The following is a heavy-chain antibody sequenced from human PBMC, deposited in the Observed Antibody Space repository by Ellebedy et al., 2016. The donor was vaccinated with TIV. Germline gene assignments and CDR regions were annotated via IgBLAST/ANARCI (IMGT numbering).Heavy chain of an antibody. D-gene: IGHD2-15*01. V-gene: IGHV3-33*01. J-gene: IGHJ4*02. CDR3: ARELGGSGGSDFDY. Sequence: GESLKLSCAASEFTFSTYHMHWVRQAPGKGLEWVAVIWYDGTAKFYAESVKGRFTISRDNSQNTLYLEMNSLRADDTALYYCARELGGSGGSDFDYWGQGTLVTVSS. CDR2: IWYDGTAK. CDR1: EFTFSTYH.